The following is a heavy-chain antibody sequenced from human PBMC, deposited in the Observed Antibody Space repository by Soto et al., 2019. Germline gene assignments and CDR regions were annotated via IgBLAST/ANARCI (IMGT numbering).Heavy chain of an antibody. CDR3: ARGSRYNWNHGPNY. CDR1: RDGIKCKA. J-gene: IGHJ4*02. Sequence: KLTSDACRDGIKCKARISVRHDQGQGLEWMGWISPYIGTANYAQKLQGRVTITADKSTSTAYMELSSLRSEDTAVYYCARGSRYNWNHGPNYWGQATLVNRSS. V-gene: IGHV1-69*06. D-gene: IGHD1-20*01. CDR2: ISPYIGTA.